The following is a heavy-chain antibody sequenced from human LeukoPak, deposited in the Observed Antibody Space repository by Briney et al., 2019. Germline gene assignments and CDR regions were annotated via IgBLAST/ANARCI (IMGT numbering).Heavy chain of an antibody. CDR1: GGTFSDYG. CDR3: ARGAEQFLTANAFDI. V-gene: IGHV1-69*13. J-gene: IGHJ3*02. D-gene: IGHD1/OR15-1a*01. CDR2: IIPIFGTI. Sequence: GASVKVSCKASGGTFSDYGFSWVRQAPGQGLEWMGGIIPIFGTINYTYKFQGRVTVTADESTSTAYMEQSSLRSEDTAVYYRARGAEQFLTANAFDIWGQGTMVTVSS.